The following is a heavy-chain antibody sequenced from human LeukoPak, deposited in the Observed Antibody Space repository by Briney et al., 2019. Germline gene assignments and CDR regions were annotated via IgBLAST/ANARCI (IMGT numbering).Heavy chain of an antibody. J-gene: IGHJ2*01. CDR1: GGSFSGYY. D-gene: IGHD2/OR15-2a*01. Sequence: PSETLSLTCAVYGGSFSGYYWSWIRQPPGKGLEWIGEINHSGSTNYNPSLKSRVTISVDTSKNQFSLRLTSVTAADTAVYFCARDEGYYFGYWYFDLWGRGTLVTVSS. CDR3: ARDEGYYFGYWYFDL. V-gene: IGHV4-34*01. CDR2: INHSGST.